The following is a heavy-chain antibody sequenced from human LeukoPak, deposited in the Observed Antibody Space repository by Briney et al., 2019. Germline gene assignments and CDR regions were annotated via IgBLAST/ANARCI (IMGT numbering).Heavy chain of an antibody. D-gene: IGHD6-13*01. CDR1: EYTFTRYY. CDR2: INPSGGST. Sequence: ASVKVSCKASEYTFTRYYMHWVRQAPGQGLEWMGIINPSGGSTSYAQKFQGRVTMTRDMSTSTVYMELSSLRSEDTAVYYCARVGRLWQQLVRGAFDIWGQGTMVTVSS. CDR3: ARVGRLWQQLVRGAFDI. V-gene: IGHV1-46*01. J-gene: IGHJ3*02.